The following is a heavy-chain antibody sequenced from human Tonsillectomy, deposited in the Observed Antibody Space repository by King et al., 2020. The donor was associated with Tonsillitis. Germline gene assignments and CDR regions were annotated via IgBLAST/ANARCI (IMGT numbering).Heavy chain of an antibody. J-gene: IGHJ4*02. CDR3: ARHFPYSGSYYAFDY. Sequence: QLVQSGAEVKKPGASVKVSCKASGYTFTNYGFSWVRQAPGQGLEWMGWISPYNGNTNYAQKLQGRVTMTTDTSTSTAYMDLRSLRSDDTAVYYCARHFPYSGSYYAFDYWGQGTLVTVSS. V-gene: IGHV1-18*04. D-gene: IGHD1-26*01. CDR1: GYTFTNYG. CDR2: ISPYNGNT.